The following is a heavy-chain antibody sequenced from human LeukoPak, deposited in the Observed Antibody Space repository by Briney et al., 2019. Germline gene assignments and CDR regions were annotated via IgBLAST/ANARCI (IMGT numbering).Heavy chain of an antibody. Sequence: SETLSLTCTVSGGSISSYYWSWIRQPAGKGLDWIGRIYTSGSTNYNASLKSRVSMSVDTSKNQFSLKLSSVTAADTAVFYCAKENSRSYREFDYWGQGTLVTVSS. CDR1: GGSISSYY. CDR2: IYTSGST. D-gene: IGHD1-26*01. CDR3: AKENSRSYREFDY. V-gene: IGHV4-4*07. J-gene: IGHJ4*02.